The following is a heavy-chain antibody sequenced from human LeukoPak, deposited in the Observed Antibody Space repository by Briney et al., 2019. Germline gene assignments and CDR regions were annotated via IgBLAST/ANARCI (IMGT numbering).Heavy chain of an antibody. CDR2: IYHSGST. D-gene: IGHD3-10*01. CDR1: GGSISSYY. V-gene: IGHV4-59*04. CDR3: VGTYYYGSGSLDY. Sequence: SETLSLTCTVSGGSISSYYWSWIRQPPGKGLEWIGYIYHSGSTYYNPSLKSRVTISVDRSKNQFSLKLSSVTAADTAVYYCVGTYYYGSGSLDYWGQGTLVTVSS. J-gene: IGHJ4*02.